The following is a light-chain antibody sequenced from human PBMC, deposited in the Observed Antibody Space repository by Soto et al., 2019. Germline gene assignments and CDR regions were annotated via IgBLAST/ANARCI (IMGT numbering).Light chain of an antibody. Sequence: QPVLTQPPSVSAAPGQKVTISCSGSSSNIGNNYVSWYQQLPGTAPKLLIYENNKRPSGIPDRFSGSKSGTSATLGITGLQTGDEADYYCGTWDITLNINWVFGGGTKLTVL. J-gene: IGLJ3*02. CDR2: ENN. V-gene: IGLV1-51*02. CDR1: SSNIGNNY. CDR3: GTWDITLNINWV.